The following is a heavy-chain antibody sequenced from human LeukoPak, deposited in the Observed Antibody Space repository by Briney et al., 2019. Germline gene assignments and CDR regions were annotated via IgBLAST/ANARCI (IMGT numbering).Heavy chain of an antibody. CDR2: IYSGGST. J-gene: IGHJ6*02. CDR1: GFTVSSNY. Sequence: GGSLRLSCAASGFTVSSNYMSWVRQAPGKGLEWVSVIYSGGSTYYADSVKGRFTISRDNSKNTLYLQMNSLRAEDTAVYYCARDRDFKWFGELNYGMDVWGQGTTVTVSS. CDR3: ARDRDFKWFGELNYGMDV. D-gene: IGHD3-10*01. V-gene: IGHV3-66*01.